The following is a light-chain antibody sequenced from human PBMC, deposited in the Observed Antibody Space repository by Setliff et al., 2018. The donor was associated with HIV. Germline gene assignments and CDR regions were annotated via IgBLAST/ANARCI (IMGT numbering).Light chain of an antibody. J-gene: IGLJ3*02. Sequence: QSVLTQPPSVSGSPGQSVTISCTGTSSDVGSYNRVSWYRQPPGPAPQVMIYEFTKRPSVVPDRLSGSKSGNTASLTISGLLAEDEADYYCSSYTSDNTWVFGGGTKVTVL. CDR3: SSYTSDNTWV. CDR1: SSDVGSYNR. V-gene: IGLV2-18*02. CDR2: EFT.